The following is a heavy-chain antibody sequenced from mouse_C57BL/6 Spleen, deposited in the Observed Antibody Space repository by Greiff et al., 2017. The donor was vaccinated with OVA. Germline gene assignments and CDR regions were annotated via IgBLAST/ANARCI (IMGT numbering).Heavy chain of an antibody. CDR2: IDPEPGGT. CDR3: TRRPYDYDDDY. CDR1: GYTFTDYE. J-gene: IGHJ2*01. V-gene: IGHV1-15*01. Sequence: QVQLKESGAELVRPGASVTLSCKASGYTFTDYEMHWVKQTPVHGLEWIGAIDPEPGGTAYNQKFKCKAILTADKSSSTAYMELRSLTSEDSAVYYCTRRPYDYDDDYWGQGTTLTVSS. D-gene: IGHD2-4*01.